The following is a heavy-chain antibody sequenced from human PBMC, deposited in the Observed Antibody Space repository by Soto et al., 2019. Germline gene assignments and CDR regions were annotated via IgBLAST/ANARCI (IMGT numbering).Heavy chain of an antibody. CDR3: ARGGSGIPFQH. V-gene: IGHV3-74*03. Sequence: GGSLRLSCVVSGFTFSSYWMHWVRQTPGKGLVWVSHINNDGSSTTYADSVKGRFTISRDNGKNTLYLHMNSLRAEDMAVYYCARGGSGIPFQHWGQGTLVTVSS. J-gene: IGHJ1*01. CDR1: GFTFSSYW. CDR2: INNDGSST. D-gene: IGHD3-10*01.